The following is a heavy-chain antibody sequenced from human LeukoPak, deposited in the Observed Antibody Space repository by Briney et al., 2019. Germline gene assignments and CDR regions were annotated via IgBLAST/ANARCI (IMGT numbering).Heavy chain of an antibody. V-gene: IGHV3-74*01. CDR3: ARASMASPTTGNWFDP. Sequence: GGSLRLSCAASGFTFSRYRMHWVRRGPGEGLEWVSWINSDGSGTTYADSVEGRFTISRDNAKDTLHLQMDSLRAEDTAVYYCARASMASPTTGNWFDPWGQGTLVTVSS. CDR1: GFTFSRYR. J-gene: IGHJ5*02. CDR2: INSDGSGT. D-gene: IGHD1-1*01.